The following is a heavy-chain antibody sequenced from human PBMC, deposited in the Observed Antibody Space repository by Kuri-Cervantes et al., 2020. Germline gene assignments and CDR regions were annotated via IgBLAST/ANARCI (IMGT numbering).Heavy chain of an antibody. CDR3: AKDRSGYDSAGFDY. D-gene: IGHD5-12*01. CDR2: ISYDGSNK. CDR1: GFTFSSYA. J-gene: IGHJ4*02. V-gene: IGHV3-30*18. Sequence: GESLKISCAASGFTFSSYAMSWVRQAPGKGLEWVAVISYDGSNKYYADSVKGRFTISRDNSKNTLYLQMNSLRAEDTAVYYCAKDRSGYDSAGFDYWGQGTLVTVSS.